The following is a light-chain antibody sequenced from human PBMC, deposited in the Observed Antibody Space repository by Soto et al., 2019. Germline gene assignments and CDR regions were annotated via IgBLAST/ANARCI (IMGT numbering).Light chain of an antibody. CDR3: QSFDSSLPGPI. V-gene: IGLV1-40*01. CDR2: NYT. J-gene: IGLJ2*01. CDR1: NSNIGADYG. Sequence: QAVVTQPPSVSGAPGQRVTISCTGSNSNIGADYGVHWYQQFPGTAPKLLISNYTNRPSGVPDRFSASRSGSSASLAITGLQSEDEADYYCQSFDSSLPGPILGVGTKVTVL.